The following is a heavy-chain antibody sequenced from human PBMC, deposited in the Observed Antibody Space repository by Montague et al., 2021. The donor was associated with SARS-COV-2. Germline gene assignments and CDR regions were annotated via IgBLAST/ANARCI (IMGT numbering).Heavy chain of an antibody. D-gene: IGHD5-12*01. J-gene: IGHJ4*02. V-gene: IGHV3-23*01. Sequence: SLRLSCAASGFTLSNNAMNWVRQAPGKGLEWVASISGSGTSTFYADSVRGRFTVSRDISKNTLYLQMNSLRAEDTAVYYCAKGRTVVATISPFDYWGQGTLVTVSS. CDR1: GFTLSNNA. CDR3: AKGRTVVATISPFDY. CDR2: ISGSGTST.